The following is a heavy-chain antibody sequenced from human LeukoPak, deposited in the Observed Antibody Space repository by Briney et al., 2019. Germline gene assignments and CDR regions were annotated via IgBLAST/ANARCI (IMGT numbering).Heavy chain of an antibody. V-gene: IGHV3-23*01. CDR2: IGGDGEKT. CDR3: AKTVAGEN. J-gene: IGHJ4*02. CDR1: GFAFSSYA. Sequence: PGGPLRLSCAASGFAFSSYAMNWVRQAPGKGLYWVSTIGGDGEKTYYTDSVKGRFTISRDNSKNTLYLQMNSLRAEDTAVYYCAKTVAGENWGQGTLVTVSS. D-gene: IGHD6-19*01.